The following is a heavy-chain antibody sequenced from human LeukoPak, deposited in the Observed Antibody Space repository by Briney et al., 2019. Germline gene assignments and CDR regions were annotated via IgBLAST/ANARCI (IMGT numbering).Heavy chain of an antibody. CDR2: VDGGGGGT. V-gene: IGHV3-23*01. CDR1: GFTLSSYA. D-gene: IGHD6-13*01. J-gene: IGHJ4*02. Sequence: SGGSLRLSCAASGFTLSSYAMTWVRQAPGRGLEWVSSVDGGGGGTYYADSVKGRFTISRDNSKDTLYLQMNGLRAEDPAVYFCAKQSAGSAAWYSLHYDFWGQGTLVTVSS. CDR3: AKQSAGSAAWYSLHYDF.